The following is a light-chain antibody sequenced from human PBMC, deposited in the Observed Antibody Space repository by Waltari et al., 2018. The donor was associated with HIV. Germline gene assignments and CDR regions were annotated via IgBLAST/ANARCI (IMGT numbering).Light chain of an antibody. J-gene: IGLJ3*02. CDR1: RGSIASNS. V-gene: IGLV6-57*03. CDR3: QSFDTNNHWV. CDR2: EDY. Sequence: NFMLTQPHSVSESPEKTVTISCTRTRGSIASNSVPWFQQRPGKAPTTILYEDYQRPSGVPDRFSGTLDESSNSASLTISGVKTEDEADYYCQSFDTNNHWVFGGGTRLTVL.